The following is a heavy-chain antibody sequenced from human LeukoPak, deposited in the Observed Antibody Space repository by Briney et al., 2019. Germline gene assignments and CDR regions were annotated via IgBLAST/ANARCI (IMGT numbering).Heavy chain of an antibody. CDR3: AKGGDGDIDY. V-gene: IGHV3-33*03. J-gene: IGHJ4*02. CDR2: IWFDTTNK. CDR1: GFSFSNYG. D-gene: IGHD3-16*01. Sequence: GGSLRLSCAASGFSFSNYGMHWVRQAPGKGLEWVAVIWFDTTNKYYTDSVKGRFTISRDNAKNSLYLQMNSLRAEDTAVYYCAKGGDGDIDYWGQGTLVTVSS.